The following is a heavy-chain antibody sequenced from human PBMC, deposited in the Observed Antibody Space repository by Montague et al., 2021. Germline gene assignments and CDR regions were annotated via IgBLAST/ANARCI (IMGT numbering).Heavy chain of an antibody. Sequence: SETLSLTCIVSSGSISSFSWTWIRQAPGKALEWIGHLYDSGDTYYNPSLHSRLTFSLDTSRNQFFLKLTSVTAADTAVYYCARGGRQMGLDHFDYWGQGTLVTVSS. CDR1: SGSISSFS. D-gene: IGHD3-10*01. CDR2: LYDSGDT. V-gene: IGHV4-59*03. J-gene: IGHJ4*02. CDR3: ARGGRQMGLDHFDY.